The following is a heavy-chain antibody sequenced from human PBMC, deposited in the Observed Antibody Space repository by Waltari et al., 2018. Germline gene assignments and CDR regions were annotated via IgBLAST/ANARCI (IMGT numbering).Heavy chain of an antibody. CDR1: GGSISSHY. D-gene: IGHD3-16*01. J-gene: IGHJ5*02. Sequence: QVQLQESGPGLVKPSETLSLTCTVSGGSISSHYWSWIRQPPGKGLEWIGYIDYSGSTNYNPALKSRVTISVDTSKNQFSLKLSSVTAADTAVYYCAGDGVEPAGWFDPWGQGTLVTVSS. V-gene: IGHV4-59*11. CDR3: AGDGVEPAGWFDP. CDR2: IDYSGST.